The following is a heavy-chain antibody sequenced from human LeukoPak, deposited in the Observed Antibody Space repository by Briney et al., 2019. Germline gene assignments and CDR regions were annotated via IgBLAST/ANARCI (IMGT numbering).Heavy chain of an antibody. CDR1: GFTFSNYW. Sequence: GGSLKLSCAASGFTFSNYWMTWVRQAPGKGLEWVAHINQDGSEEHYMDSAKARFTISRDNAKNSLSLQMNSLRAEDTAVYYCVRDGGVSGYDLLDYWGQGTLVTVSS. J-gene: IGHJ4*02. CDR2: INQDGSEE. CDR3: VRDGGVSGYDLLDY. V-gene: IGHV3-7*01. D-gene: IGHD5-12*01.